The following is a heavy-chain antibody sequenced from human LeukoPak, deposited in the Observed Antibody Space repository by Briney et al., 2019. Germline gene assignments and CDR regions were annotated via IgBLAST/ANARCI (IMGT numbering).Heavy chain of an antibody. CDR3: ARSSVVTGGFDP. D-gene: IGHD3-22*01. V-gene: IGHV4-30-4*08. CDR2: IYYSGST. J-gene: IGHJ5*02. CDR1: GGSISSGDYY. Sequence: SETLSLTCTVSGGSISSGDYYWSWIRQPPGKGLEWIGYIYYSGSTYYNPSLKSRVTISVDTSKNQFSLKLSSVTAADTAVYYCARSSVVTGGFDPWGQGTLVTVSS.